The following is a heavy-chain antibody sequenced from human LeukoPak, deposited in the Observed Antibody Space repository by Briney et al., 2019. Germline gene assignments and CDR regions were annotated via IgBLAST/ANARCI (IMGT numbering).Heavy chain of an antibody. V-gene: IGHV3-48*04. CDR3: ARAYRAAAGLGGGYYYYYGMDV. D-gene: IGHD6-13*01. CDR2: ISSSSSTI. J-gene: IGHJ6*02. Sequence: GGSLRLSCAASGFTFSSYSMDWVRQAPGKGLEWVSYISSSSSTIYYADSVKGRFTISRDNAKNSLYLQMNSLRAEDTAVYYCARAYRAAAGLGGGYYYYYGMDVWGQGTTVTVSS. CDR1: GFTFSSYS.